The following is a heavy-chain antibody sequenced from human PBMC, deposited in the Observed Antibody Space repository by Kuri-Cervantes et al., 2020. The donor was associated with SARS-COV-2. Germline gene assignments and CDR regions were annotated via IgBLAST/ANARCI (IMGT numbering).Heavy chain of an antibody. Sequence: GESLKISCAACGFTFSSYDMHWVRQATGKGLEWVSAIGTAGDTYYPGSVKGQFTISRENAKNSLYLQMNSLRAGDTAVYYCARDPNANHNNWFDPWGQGTLVTVSS. CDR2: IGTAGDT. V-gene: IGHV3-13*03. D-gene: IGHD4/OR15-4a*01. CDR3: ARDPNANHNNWFDP. CDR1: GFTFSSYD. J-gene: IGHJ5*02.